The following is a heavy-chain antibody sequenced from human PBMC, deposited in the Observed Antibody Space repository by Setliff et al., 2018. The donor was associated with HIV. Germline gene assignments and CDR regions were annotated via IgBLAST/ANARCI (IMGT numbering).Heavy chain of an antibody. CDR1: GYTFTAYG. V-gene: IGHV1-18*01. D-gene: IGHD3-22*01. Sequence: ASVKVSCKTSGYTFTAYGLSWVRRAPGQGLEWMGWISAYNGNTNYAQKLQGRVTMTTDTSTSTAYMELRSLRSDDTAVYYCARLASDYYDSSGSSGENDYWGQGTLVTVSS. J-gene: IGHJ4*02. CDR2: ISAYNGNT. CDR3: ARLASDYYDSSGSSGENDY.